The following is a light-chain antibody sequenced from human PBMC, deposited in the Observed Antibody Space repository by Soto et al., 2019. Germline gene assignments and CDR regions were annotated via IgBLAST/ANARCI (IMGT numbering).Light chain of an antibody. J-gene: IGKJ4*01. V-gene: IGKV3-20*01. CDR3: QQYGSSPLT. CDR1: QTVTSSY. Sequence: EVVLTQSPGTLSLSPGERATLSCRASQTVTSSYLAWYQQKPGQAPRLLVFGGSSRATGIPDRFRGVGSGTYFTLTISRLEPEYAAVYYCQQYGSSPLTFVGGTKVEI. CDR2: GGS.